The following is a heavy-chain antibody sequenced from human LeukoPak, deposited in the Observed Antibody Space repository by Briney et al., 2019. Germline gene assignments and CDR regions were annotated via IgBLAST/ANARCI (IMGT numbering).Heavy chain of an antibody. Sequence: ASVKVSCKVSGYTLTELSMHWVRQAPGKGLEWMGGFDPEDGETIYAQKFQGRVTMTEDTSTDTAYMELSSLRSEDTAVYYCATEYRSGWYISLDYWGQGTLVTVSS. CDR1: GYTLTELS. D-gene: IGHD6-19*01. CDR3: ATEYRSGWYISLDY. V-gene: IGHV1-24*01. CDR2: FDPEDGET. J-gene: IGHJ4*02.